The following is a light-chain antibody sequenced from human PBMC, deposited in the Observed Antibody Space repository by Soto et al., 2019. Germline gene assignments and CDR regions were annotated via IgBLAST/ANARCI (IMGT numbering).Light chain of an antibody. CDR3: QQSHRTPYP. CDR1: QIISNY. CDR2: ATS. V-gene: IGKV1-39*01. J-gene: IGKJ2*01. Sequence: DIQMTQSPSSLSASVGDRVTITCRSSQIISNYLNWYQQKPGKAPQLLIYATSRLQSGVPSSFSGSGSGTDFTLTISSLQPEDFATYYCQQSHRTPYPFGQGTKLEIK.